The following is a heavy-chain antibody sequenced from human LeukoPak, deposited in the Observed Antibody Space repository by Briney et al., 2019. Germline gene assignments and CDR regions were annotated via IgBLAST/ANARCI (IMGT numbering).Heavy chain of an antibody. V-gene: IGHV3-21*01. CDR3: ARDAYSVTIFGVGPIDY. CDR2: ISSSSSYI. J-gene: IGHJ4*02. CDR1: GFTFSSYS. Sequence: PGRSLRLSCAASGFTFSSYSMNWVRQAPGKGLEWVSSISSSSSYIYYADSVKGRFTISRDNAKNSLYLQMNSLRAEDTAVYYCARDAYSVTIFGVGPIDYWGQGTLVTVSS. D-gene: IGHD3-3*01.